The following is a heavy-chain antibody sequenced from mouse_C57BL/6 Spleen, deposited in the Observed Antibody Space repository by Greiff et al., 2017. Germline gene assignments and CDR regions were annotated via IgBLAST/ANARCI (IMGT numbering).Heavy chain of an antibody. J-gene: IGHJ4*01. D-gene: IGHD3-2*02. Sequence: VMLVESGPELVKPGASVKISCKASGYAFSSSWMNWVKQRPGKGLEWIGRIYPGDGDTNYNGKFKGKATLTADKSSSTAYMQLSSLTSEDSAVYFCARSQATYAMDDWGQGTSVTVSS. CDR2: IYPGDGDT. CDR1: GYAFSSSW. CDR3: ARSQATYAMDD. V-gene: IGHV1-82*01.